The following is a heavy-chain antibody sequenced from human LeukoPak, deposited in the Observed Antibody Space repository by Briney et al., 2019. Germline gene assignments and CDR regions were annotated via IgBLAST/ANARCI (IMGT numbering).Heavy chain of an antibody. CDR1: GFTVSSNY. J-gene: IGHJ4*02. CDR3: ARVSIAAAGSDY. CDR2: IKQDGSEK. D-gene: IGHD6-13*01. V-gene: IGHV3-7*01. Sequence: QPGGSLRLSCAASGFTVSSNYMSWVRQAPGKGLEWVANIKQDGSEKYYVDSVKGRFTISRDNAKNSLYLQMNSLRAEDTAVYYCARVSIAAAGSDYWGQGTLVTVSS.